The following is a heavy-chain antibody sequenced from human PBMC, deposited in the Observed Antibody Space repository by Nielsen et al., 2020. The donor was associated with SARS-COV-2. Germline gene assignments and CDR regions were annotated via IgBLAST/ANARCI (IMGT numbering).Heavy chain of an antibody. J-gene: IGHJ5*02. D-gene: IGHD2-2*01. CDR3: ARSTSTSYPFDP. CDR2: IYSSGRT. V-gene: IGHV4-59*11. CDR1: GGSINYHF. Sequence: SETLSLTCAVSGGSINYHFWSWIRQPPGKGLEWIGYIYSSGRTNDNPSLKSRVTISVDTSKNQFSLKLSSVTAADTAVYYCARSTSTSYPFDPWGQGTLVTVSS.